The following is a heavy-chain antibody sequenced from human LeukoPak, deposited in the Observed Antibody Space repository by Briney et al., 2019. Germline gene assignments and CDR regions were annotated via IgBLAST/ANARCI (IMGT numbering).Heavy chain of an antibody. V-gene: IGHV3-74*01. J-gene: IGHJ1*01. CDR1: GFPLIRYW. CDR3: AGAPSEIGGYYPEYFRH. D-gene: IGHD3-22*01. CDR2: NRSDGSS. Sequence: PGGPLTLFCGASGFPLIRYWVHWLRQAPGEGLVWVSRNRSDGSSRYGDSVKGRFTIPRDNVKNNVSLQMNSLRAEYTGVYYWAGAPSEIGGYYPEYFRHWGQGTLVTVSP.